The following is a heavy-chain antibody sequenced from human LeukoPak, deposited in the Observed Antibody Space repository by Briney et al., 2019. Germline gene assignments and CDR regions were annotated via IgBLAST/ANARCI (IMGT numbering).Heavy chain of an antibody. CDR2: ISGIGGST. Sequence: GGSLRLSCAASGFTFSSYAMGWVRQAPGKGLEWVSAISGIGGSTKYADSVKGRFTISRDNSKSTLYLQMNSLRAEDTAVYYCAKDLGLLWLGELLSTFDYWGQGTLVTVSS. CDR1: GFTFSSYA. D-gene: IGHD3-10*01. CDR3: AKDLGLLWLGELLSTFDY. V-gene: IGHV3-23*01. J-gene: IGHJ4*02.